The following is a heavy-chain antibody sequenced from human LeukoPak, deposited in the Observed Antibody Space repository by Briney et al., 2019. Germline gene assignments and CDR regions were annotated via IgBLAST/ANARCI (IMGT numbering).Heavy chain of an antibody. CDR3: AKDISGSWSIDY. V-gene: IGHV3-23*01. CDR1: GFTFSSYA. CDR2: ISGSGGST. Sequence: GGSLRLSCAASGFTFSSYAISWVRQAPGKGLEWVSAISGSGGSTYYADSVKGRFTISRDNSKNTLYLQMNSLRAEDTAVYYCAKDISGSWSIDYWGQGTLVTVSS. D-gene: IGHD6-13*01. J-gene: IGHJ4*02.